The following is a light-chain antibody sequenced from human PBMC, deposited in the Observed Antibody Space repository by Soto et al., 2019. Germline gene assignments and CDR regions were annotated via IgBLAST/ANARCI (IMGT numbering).Light chain of an antibody. CDR3: HQFGSSPQT. Sequence: EIVLTQSPGTLSLSPGERATLSCRASQSVNSNHIAWYQQKPGQAPRLLIYGPSSSAADIPERFSGSGSGIDFTLSISRLEPEDFAVYFCHQFGSSPQTFGHGTKVEIK. CDR2: GPS. CDR1: QSVNSNH. V-gene: IGKV3-20*01. J-gene: IGKJ1*01.